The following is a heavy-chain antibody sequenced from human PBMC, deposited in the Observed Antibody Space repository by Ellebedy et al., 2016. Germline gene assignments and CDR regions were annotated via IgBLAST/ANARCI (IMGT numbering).Heavy chain of an antibody. V-gene: IGHV4-59*02. CDR3: ARLPRGTSFGFFDF. CDR1: GGSVSRDF. Sequence: SETLSLTCTVSGGSVSRDFWSWLRQPPGRGLEWIGYISFSGFYKYSPSLQSRVSISADSSRSQFSLSLNSVNAADSAVYYCARLPRGTSFGFFDFWGQGALVTVSS. D-gene: IGHD5-18*01. CDR2: ISFSGFY. J-gene: IGHJ4*02.